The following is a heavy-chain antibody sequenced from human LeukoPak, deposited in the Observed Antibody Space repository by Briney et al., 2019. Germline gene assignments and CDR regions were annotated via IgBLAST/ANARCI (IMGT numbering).Heavy chain of an antibody. J-gene: IGHJ5*02. CDR2: INPNSGGT. Sequence: ASVKVSCKASGYTFTSYYMHWVRQAPGQGLEWMGWINPNSGGTNYAQKFQGRVTMTRDTSISTAYMELSRLRSDDTAVYYCAREELPYKWFDPWGQGTLVTVSS. CDR3: AREELPYKWFDP. CDR1: GYTFTSYY. D-gene: IGHD3-10*01. V-gene: IGHV1-2*02.